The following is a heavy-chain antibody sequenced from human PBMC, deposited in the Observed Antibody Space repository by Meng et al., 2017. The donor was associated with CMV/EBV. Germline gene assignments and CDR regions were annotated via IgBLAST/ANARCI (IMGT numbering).Heavy chain of an antibody. D-gene: IGHD2-2*01. Sequence: GESLKISCAASGFTFDDYGMSWVRQAPGKGLEWVSGINWNGGSTGYADSVKGRFTISRDNAKNSLYLQMNSLRAEDTALYYCARAVPAAIGKSWFDPWGPGTLVTVSS. J-gene: IGHJ5*02. V-gene: IGHV3-20*04. CDR2: INWNGGST. CDR3: ARAVPAAIGKSWFDP. CDR1: GFTFDDYG.